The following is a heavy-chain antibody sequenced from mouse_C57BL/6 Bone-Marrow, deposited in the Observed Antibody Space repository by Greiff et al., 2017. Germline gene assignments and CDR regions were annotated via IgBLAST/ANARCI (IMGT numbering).Heavy chain of an antibody. J-gene: IGHJ2*01. V-gene: IGHV1-55*01. CDR3: ARVDDGYGYFDY. CDR1: GYTFTSYW. D-gene: IGHD2-3*01. Sequence: QVQLQQPGAELVKPGASVKISCKASGYTFTSYWITWVKQRPGQGLEWIGDIYPGSGSTNYNEKFKSKATLTVDTSSSTAHMQLSILTSEVSAVYYCARVDDGYGYFDYWGQGTTLTVSS. CDR2: IYPGSGST.